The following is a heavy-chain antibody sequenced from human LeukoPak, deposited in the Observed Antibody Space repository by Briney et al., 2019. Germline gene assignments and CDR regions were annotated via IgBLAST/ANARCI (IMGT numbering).Heavy chain of an antibody. CDR2: ISYDGSNK. CDR3: ARVELVVVTAWAAFDI. CDR1: GFTFSSYA. Sequence: GGSLRLSCAASGFTFSSYAMHWVRQAPGKGQEWVAVISYDGSNKYYADSVKGRFTISRDNSKDTLYLQMNSLRAEDTAVYYCARVELVVVTAWAAFDIWGQGTMVTVSS. J-gene: IGHJ3*02. D-gene: IGHD2-21*02. V-gene: IGHV3-30-3*01.